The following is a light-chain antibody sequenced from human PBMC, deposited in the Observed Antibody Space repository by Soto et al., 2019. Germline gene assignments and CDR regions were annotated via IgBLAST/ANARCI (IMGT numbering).Light chain of an antibody. CDR3: QQYNSFSRT. CDR2: KAS. CDR1: QSISTW. V-gene: IGKV1-5*03. J-gene: IGKJ2*01. Sequence: DIQMTQSPFTLSASVGDRVTITCRASQSISTWLAWYQQKPGKAPKLLIYKASSLDSGVPSRVSGSGSGTEFTLTISSLQPDDFATYYCQQYNSFSRTFGQGTKVDIK.